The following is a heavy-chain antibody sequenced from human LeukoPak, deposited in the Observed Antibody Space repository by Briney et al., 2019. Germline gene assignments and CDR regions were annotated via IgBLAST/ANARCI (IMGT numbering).Heavy chain of an antibody. CDR1: GGSISSSSYY. J-gene: IGHJ1*01. V-gene: IGHV4-39*01. D-gene: IGHD6-19*01. Sequence: SETLSLTCTVSGGSISSSSYYWGWIRQPPGKGLEWIGSIYYSGSTYYNPSLKSRVTISVVTSKNQLSLKLSSVTAADTAVYYCARSPGYSSGWYPGPEYFQHWGQGTLVTVSS. CDR3: ARSPGYSSGWYPGPEYFQH. CDR2: IYYSGST.